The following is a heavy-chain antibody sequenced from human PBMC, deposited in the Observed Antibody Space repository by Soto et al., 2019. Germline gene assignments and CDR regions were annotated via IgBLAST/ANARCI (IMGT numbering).Heavy chain of an antibody. CDR3: ARQRTTVVTQAYFDY. J-gene: IGHJ4*02. D-gene: IGHD2-21*02. CDR2: IYHSGRT. Sequence: SETLSLTCIVSGESISSSSYYWGWIRQPPGKGLEWIGSIYHSGRTYYNPSLKSRVSISIDTSKNQFSLKLSSVTAADTALYYCARQRTTVVTQAYFDYWGQGAWSPSPQ. CDR1: GESISSSSYY. V-gene: IGHV4-39*01.